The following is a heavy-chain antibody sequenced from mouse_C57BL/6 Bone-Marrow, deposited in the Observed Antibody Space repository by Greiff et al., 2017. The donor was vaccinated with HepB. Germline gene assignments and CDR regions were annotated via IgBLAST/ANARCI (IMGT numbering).Heavy chain of an antibody. CDR1: GYTFTSYW. Sequence: QVQLQQSGAELVKPGASVKLSCKASGYTFTSYWMHWVKQRPGQGLEWIGMIHPNSGSTNYNEKFKSKATLTVDKSSSTAYMQLSSLTSEDSAVYYCASPLGQYFDYWGQATTLTVSS. CDR2: IHPNSGST. CDR3: ASPLGQYFDY. D-gene: IGHD4-1*01. J-gene: IGHJ2*01. V-gene: IGHV1-64*01.